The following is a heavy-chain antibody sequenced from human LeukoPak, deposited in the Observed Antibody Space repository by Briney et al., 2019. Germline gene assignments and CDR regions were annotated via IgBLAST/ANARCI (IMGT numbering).Heavy chain of an antibody. Sequence: AASVKVSCKASGYTFTSYAMHWGRQAPGQRLEWMGWINAGNGNTKYSQKFQGRVTITRDTSASTAYMELSSLRSEDTAVYYCARPPGGAGTAGDYWGQGTLVTVSS. CDR2: INAGNGNT. D-gene: IGHD6-19*01. CDR1: GYTFTSYA. J-gene: IGHJ4*02. V-gene: IGHV1-3*01. CDR3: ARPPGGAGTAGDY.